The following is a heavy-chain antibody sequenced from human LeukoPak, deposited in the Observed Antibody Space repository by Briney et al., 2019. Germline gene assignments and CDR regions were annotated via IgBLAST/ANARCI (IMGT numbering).Heavy chain of an antibody. D-gene: IGHD2-8*02. Sequence: PGGSLRLSCAASGFTFNTYAMNWVRQAPGQGLEWASAISGSDGSTYYADSVKGRFTISRDNSKNTLYLQMNSLRAEDTAVYYCAKAGGDIVLVVYALYPYYFDYWGQGTLVTVSS. V-gene: IGHV3-23*01. CDR2: ISGSDGST. J-gene: IGHJ4*02. CDR1: GFTFNTYA. CDR3: AKAGGDIVLVVYALYPYYFDY.